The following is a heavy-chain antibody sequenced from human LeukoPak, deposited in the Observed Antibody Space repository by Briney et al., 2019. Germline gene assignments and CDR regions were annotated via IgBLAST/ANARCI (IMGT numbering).Heavy chain of an antibody. J-gene: IGHJ4*02. CDR3: ARVRPAAGPAPFFDY. CDR2: INPNSGGT. Sequence: ASVKVSCKASGYTFTGYYMHWVRQAPGQGLEWMGWINPNSGGTNYAQKFQGRVTMTRDTSISTAYMELSSLRSEDTAVYYCARVRPAAGPAPFFDYWGQGTLVTVSS. CDR1: GYTFTGYY. D-gene: IGHD6-13*01. V-gene: IGHV1-2*02.